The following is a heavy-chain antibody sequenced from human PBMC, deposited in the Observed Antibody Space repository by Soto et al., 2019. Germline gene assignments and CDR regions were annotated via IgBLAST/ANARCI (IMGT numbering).Heavy chain of an antibody. J-gene: IGHJ4*02. CDR1: GGSISSGDYY. CDR2: IYYSGGT. D-gene: IGHD3-22*01. Sequence: SETLSLTCTVSGGSISSGDYYWSWIRQPPGKGLEWIGYIYYSGGTYYNPSLKSRVTISVDTSKNQFSLKLSSVTAADTAVYYCARAEGFYYDSSGSCFDYWGQGTLVTVSS. CDR3: ARAEGFYYDSSGSCFDY. V-gene: IGHV4-30-4*01.